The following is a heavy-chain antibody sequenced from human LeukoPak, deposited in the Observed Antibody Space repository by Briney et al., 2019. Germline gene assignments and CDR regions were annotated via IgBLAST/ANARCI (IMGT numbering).Heavy chain of an antibody. CDR1: GFTVNSNY. V-gene: IGHV3-53*01. CDR2: IYSGGTT. Sequence: PGGSLRLSCAASGFTVNSNYMSWFRQAPGQGPEWVSIIYSGGTTHYADSVKGRFTISRDNTKNTLYLQMDSLRAEDTAVYYCARFWVWAFDIWGQGTMVTVSS. J-gene: IGHJ3*02. CDR3: ARFWVWAFDI. D-gene: IGHD3-16*01.